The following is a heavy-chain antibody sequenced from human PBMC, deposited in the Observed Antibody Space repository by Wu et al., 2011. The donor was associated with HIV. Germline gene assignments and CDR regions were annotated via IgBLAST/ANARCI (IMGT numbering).Heavy chain of an antibody. Sequence: EWMGWINPNSGGTNYAQKFQGRVTMTRDTSTSTVYMELNSLRSEDTAVYYCVLFPCLFGSYSWDVWGQGTTVTVSS. CDR2: INPNSGGT. V-gene: IGHV1-2*02. CDR3: VLFPCLFGSYSWDV. D-gene: IGHD3-10*01. J-gene: IGHJ6*02.